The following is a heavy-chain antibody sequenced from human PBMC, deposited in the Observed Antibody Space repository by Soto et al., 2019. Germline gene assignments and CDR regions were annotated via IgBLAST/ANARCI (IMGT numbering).Heavy chain of an antibody. Sequence: QVQLQESGPGLVKPSETLSLTCTVSGGSVSSGSYYWSWIRQPPGKGLEWIGYIYYSGSTNYNPSPKSRVTISVDTSKNQFSLKLSALTAGDTAVYYCARGIEGWYQGRYYYGMDVWGQGTTVTVSS. J-gene: IGHJ6*02. CDR3: ARGIEGWYQGRYYYGMDV. D-gene: IGHD6-19*01. CDR1: GGSVSSGSYY. CDR2: IYYSGST. V-gene: IGHV4-61*01.